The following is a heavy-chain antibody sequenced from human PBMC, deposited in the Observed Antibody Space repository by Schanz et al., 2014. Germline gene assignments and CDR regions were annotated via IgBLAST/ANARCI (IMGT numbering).Heavy chain of an antibody. D-gene: IGHD2-15*01. CDR2: ISSSGTTI. CDR1: GFSFSSYS. V-gene: IGHV3-48*01. J-gene: IGHJ4*02. Sequence: VQLVESGGGVVQPGRSLRLSCAASGFSFSSYSMNWARQAPGKGLEWVSYISSSGTTIYYADSVKGRFTISRDNSKNTLYLQMNTLRAEDTAVYYCARDRGYCSGGSCLTFDYWGQGTLVTVSS. CDR3: ARDRGYCSGGSCLTFDY.